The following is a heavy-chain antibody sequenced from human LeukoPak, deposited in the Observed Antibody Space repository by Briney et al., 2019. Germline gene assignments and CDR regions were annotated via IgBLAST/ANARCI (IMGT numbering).Heavy chain of an antibody. Sequence: PGGSLRLSCAASGFTFSIHAMTWVRQAPGKGLEWVSAISGSGGSTLYADSVKGRFTISRDNSNNTLYLQINSLTAEDTAVYYCVKVPYGSGSYSTLDYWGQGTLVTVSS. J-gene: IGHJ4*02. CDR3: VKVPYGSGSYSTLDY. CDR1: GFTFSIHA. D-gene: IGHD3-10*01. V-gene: IGHV3-23*01. CDR2: ISGSGGST.